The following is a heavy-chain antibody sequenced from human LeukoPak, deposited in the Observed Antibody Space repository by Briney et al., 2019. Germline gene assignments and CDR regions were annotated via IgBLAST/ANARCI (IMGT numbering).Heavy chain of an antibody. CDR3: ARGIGLLWFGELLPPAGWFDP. D-gene: IGHD3-10*01. V-gene: IGHV7-4-1*02. Sequence: ASVKVSCKASGYTFTSYAMNWVRQAPGQGLEWMGWINTNTGNPTYAQGFTGRFVFSLDTSVSTAYLQISSLKAEDTAVYYCARGIGLLWFGELLPPAGWFDPWGQGTLVTVSS. J-gene: IGHJ5*02. CDR1: GYTFTSYA. CDR2: INTNTGNP.